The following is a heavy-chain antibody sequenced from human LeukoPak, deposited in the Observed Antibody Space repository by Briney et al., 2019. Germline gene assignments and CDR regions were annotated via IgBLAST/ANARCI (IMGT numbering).Heavy chain of an antibody. CDR2: ISSNGGST. J-gene: IGHJ4*02. V-gene: IGHV3-64*01. CDR1: GFTFSGYA. Sequence: PGGSLRLSCAASGFTFSGYAMHWVRQAPGKGLEFVSAISSNGGSTYYANSVKGRFTISRDNSKNTLYLQMGSLRAEDMAVYYCARWGFLIGNDYRGQGTLVTVSS. CDR3: ARWGFLIGNDY. D-gene: IGHD3-16*01.